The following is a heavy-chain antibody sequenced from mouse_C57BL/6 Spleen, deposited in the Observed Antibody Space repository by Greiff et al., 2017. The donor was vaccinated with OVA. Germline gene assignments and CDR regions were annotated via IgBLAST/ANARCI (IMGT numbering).Heavy chain of an antibody. D-gene: IGHD4-1*01. CDR3: ARSGTNYVDY. Sequence: VQLQQSGAELVKPGASVKLSCKASGYTFTSYWMHWVKQRPGQGLEWIGMIHPNSGSTNYNEKFKSKATLTVDKSSSTAYMQLSSLTSEDSAVYYCARSGTNYVDYWGQGTTLTVSS. CDR1: GYTFTSYW. CDR2: IHPNSGST. V-gene: IGHV1-64*01. J-gene: IGHJ2*01.